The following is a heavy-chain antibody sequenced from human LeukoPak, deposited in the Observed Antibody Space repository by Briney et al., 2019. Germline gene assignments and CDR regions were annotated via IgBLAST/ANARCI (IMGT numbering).Heavy chain of an antibody. D-gene: IGHD1-1*01. Sequence: GGSLRLSCAVSGFSFDTYWMAWVRQAPGKGLEWVANIKQDGTEKYYVDSVKGRFTISRDNTKNLLFLEMNNLRGDDTAIYYCVRESRPGGAMGLYHNLDYWGQGTLVTVSS. CDR1: GFSFDTYW. J-gene: IGHJ4*02. CDR3: VRESRPGGAMGLYHNLDY. CDR2: IKQDGTEK. V-gene: IGHV3-7*01.